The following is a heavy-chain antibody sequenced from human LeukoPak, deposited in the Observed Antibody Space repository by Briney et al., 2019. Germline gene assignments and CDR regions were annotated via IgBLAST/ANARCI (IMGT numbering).Heavy chain of an antibody. V-gene: IGHV4-34*01. D-gene: IGHD3-22*01. CDR2: INHSGST. CDR1: GGSFSGYY. Sequence: PSETLSLTCAVYGGSFSGYYWSWIRQPPGKGLEWIGEINHSGSTNYNPSLKSRVTISVDTSKNQFSLKLSSVTAADTAVYYCAREARYYDSSGYYKYYYYYYMDVWGKGTTVTVSS. CDR3: AREARYYDSSGYYKYYYYYYMDV. J-gene: IGHJ6*03.